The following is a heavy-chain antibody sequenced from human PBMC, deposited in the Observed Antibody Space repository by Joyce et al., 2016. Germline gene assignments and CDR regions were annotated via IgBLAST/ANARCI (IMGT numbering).Heavy chain of an antibody. J-gene: IGHJ4*02. D-gene: IGHD3-10*01. CDR2: INNDGVTT. V-gene: IGHV3-23*01. Sequence: EVQILESGGGLIQPGGSLRLSCAACGFIFSDYALGWVRQAAVDGLAWVSLINNDGVTTYYPDSVKGRFTISRDNSKNTLYLQMNSLRAEDAAVYYCAKFRGGTHSTYHFDSWGQGTLVTVSS. CDR1: GFIFSDYA. CDR3: AKFRGGTHSTYHFDS.